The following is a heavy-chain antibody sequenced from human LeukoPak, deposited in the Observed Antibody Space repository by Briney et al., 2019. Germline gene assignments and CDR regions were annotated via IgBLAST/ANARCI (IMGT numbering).Heavy chain of an antibody. CDR1: GFPFRSYW. CDR2: INSDGSTT. D-gene: IGHD6-13*01. J-gene: IGHJ4*02. Sequence: GGSLRLSCAASGFPFRSYWMHWARQAPGKGLVWVSRINSDGSTTNYADSVKGRFSISRDNAKNTLFLQMNSLRAEDTAVYCCARGGGIIAAAVVDWGQGTLVTVSS. V-gene: IGHV3-74*01. CDR3: ARGGGIIAAAVVD.